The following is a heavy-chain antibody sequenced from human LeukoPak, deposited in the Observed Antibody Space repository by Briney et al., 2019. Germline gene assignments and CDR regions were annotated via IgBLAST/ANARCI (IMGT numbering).Heavy chain of an antibody. V-gene: IGHV3-23*01. J-gene: IGHJ4*02. D-gene: IGHD3-22*01. CDR2: ISGGGGST. Sequence: GGSLRLSCAASGFTFSSYAMSWVRQAPGKGLEWVSAISGGGGSTYYADSVKGRFTISRDNYKNTLFLQMNSLRAEDTALYYCAKDISGYYRPFDYWGQGTLVTVSS. CDR3: AKDISGYYRPFDY. CDR1: GFTFSSYA.